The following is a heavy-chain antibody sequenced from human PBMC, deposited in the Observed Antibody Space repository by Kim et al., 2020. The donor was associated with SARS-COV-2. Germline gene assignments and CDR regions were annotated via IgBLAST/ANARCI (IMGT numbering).Heavy chain of an antibody. D-gene: IGHD3-22*01. CDR1: GFTFSNYW. CDR3: VRSHYSASSGYYYDF. V-gene: IGHV3-74*01. J-gene: IGHJ4*02. CDR2: INTDGSTT. Sequence: GGSLRLSCAASGFTFSNYWIHWVRQAPGKGLVWVSRINTDGSTTTYADSVQGRFTISRDNAKSTLLLQMNSLRAEDTALYYCVRSHYSASSGYYYDFWGQGPLLTVSS.